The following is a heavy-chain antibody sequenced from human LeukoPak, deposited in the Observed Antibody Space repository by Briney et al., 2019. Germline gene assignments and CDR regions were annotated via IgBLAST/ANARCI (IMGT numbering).Heavy chain of an antibody. CDR1: GYSISTGYY. V-gene: IGHV4-38-2*02. J-gene: IGHJ5*02. CDR3: ASLVYGFDP. D-gene: IGHD2-8*01. Sequence: SETLSLTCTVSGYSISTGYYWDWIRQPPGKGLEWIGTFYHGGSTNYNPSLKSRVTISVDTSKNQFSLKLSSVTAADTAVYYCASLVYGFDPWGQGTLVTVSS. CDR2: FYHGGST.